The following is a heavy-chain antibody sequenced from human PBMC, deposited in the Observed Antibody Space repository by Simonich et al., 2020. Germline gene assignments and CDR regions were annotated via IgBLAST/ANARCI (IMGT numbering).Heavy chain of an antibody. CDR2: IYYSEST. V-gene: IGHV4-59*08. Sequence: QVQLQESGPGLVKPSETLSLTCTVSGGSISNYYWSWIRQPPGKGLELIGYIYYSESTTYTPSLKCRVTISVDTSKNQFSLKLISVTAADTAGYYCARHDRWLQFYFDYWGQGTLVTVSS. D-gene: IGHD5-12*01. J-gene: IGHJ4*02. CDR1: GGSISNYY. CDR3: ARHDRWLQFYFDY.